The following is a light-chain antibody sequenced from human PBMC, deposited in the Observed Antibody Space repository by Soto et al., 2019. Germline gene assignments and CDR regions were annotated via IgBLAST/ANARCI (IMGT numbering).Light chain of an antibody. V-gene: IGKV3-11*01. Sequence: EIVVTQSPATLSFSPGERATLSCRASQSVSSYLAWYQQKPGQAPRLPIYDASNRATGIPARFSGSGSGTDFTLTISSLQPEDVATYYCQKYNSAPRTFGQGTKVDIK. CDR2: DAS. CDR1: QSVSSY. J-gene: IGKJ1*01. CDR3: QKYNSAPRT.